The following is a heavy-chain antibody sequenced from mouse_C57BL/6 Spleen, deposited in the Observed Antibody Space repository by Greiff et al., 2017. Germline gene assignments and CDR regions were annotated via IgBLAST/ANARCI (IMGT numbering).Heavy chain of an antibody. CDR2: ISDGGSYT. D-gene: IGHD2-4*01. CDR1: GFTFSSYA. V-gene: IGHV5-4*03. J-gene: IGHJ2*01. Sequence: EVKVEESGGGLVKPGGSPKLSCAASGFTFSSYAMSWVRQTPEKRLEWVATISDGGSYTYYPDNVKGRFTISRDNAKMHLYLQMSHLKSEDTAMYYWARSYDYDYGGQGTTLTVAS. CDR3: ARSYDYDY.